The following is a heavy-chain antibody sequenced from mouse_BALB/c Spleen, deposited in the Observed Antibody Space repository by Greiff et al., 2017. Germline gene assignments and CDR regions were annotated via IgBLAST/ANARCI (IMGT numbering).Heavy chain of an antibody. D-gene: IGHD2-12*01. CDR1: GYSITSDYA. J-gene: IGHJ3*01. Sequence: EVKLVESGPGLVKPSQSLSLTCTVTGYSITSDYAWYWIRQFPGNKLEWMGYISYSGSTSYNPSLKSRISITRDTSKNQFFLQLNSVTTEDTATYYCAKDDQGFAYWGQGTLVTVSA. CDR3: AKDDQGFAY. V-gene: IGHV3-2*02. CDR2: ISYSGST.